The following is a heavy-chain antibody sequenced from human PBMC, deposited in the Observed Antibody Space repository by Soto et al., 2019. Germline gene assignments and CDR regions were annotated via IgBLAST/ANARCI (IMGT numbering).Heavy chain of an antibody. J-gene: IGHJ5*02. D-gene: IGHD3-9*01. CDR3: ARVSGDYDILTGYWFDP. CDR1: GGSISSGGYY. V-gene: IGHV4-31*03. Sequence: SETLSLTCTVSGGSISSGGYYWSWIRQHPGKGLEWIGYIYYSGSTYYNPSLKSRVTISVDTSKNQFSLKLSPVTAADTAVYYCARVSGDYDILTGYWFDPWGQGTLVTVSS. CDR2: IYYSGST.